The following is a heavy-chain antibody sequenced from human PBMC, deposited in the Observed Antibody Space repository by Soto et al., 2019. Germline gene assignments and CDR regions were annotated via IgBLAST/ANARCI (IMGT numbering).Heavy chain of an antibody. Sequence: QVQLQESGPGLVKPSETLSLSCTVSGGSISSYYWSWIRQPPGKGMEWIGYVHHSWGSTYNLSLHSRVAISLDTSKSQFSLNLTSVTATDTAVYYCARQGFGAIHCLVDVWGQWNTVTVSS. CDR1: GGSISSYY. V-gene: IGHV4-59*08. J-gene: IGHJ6*02. CDR2: VHHSWGS. D-gene: IGHD3-10*01. CDR3: ARQGFGAIHCLVDV.